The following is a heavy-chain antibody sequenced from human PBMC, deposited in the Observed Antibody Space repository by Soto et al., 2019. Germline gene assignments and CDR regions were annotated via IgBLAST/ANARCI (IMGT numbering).Heavy chain of an antibody. CDR2: ISGSGGST. CDR3: AKDHPGLVRLWFGELFPLEDIDGMDV. Sequence: GGSLRLSCAASGFTFSSYAMSWVRQAPGKGLEWVSAISGSGGSTYYADSVKGRFTISRDNSKNTLYLQMNSLRAEDTAVYYCAKDHPGLVRLWFGELFPLEDIDGMDVWGQGTTVTVSS. V-gene: IGHV3-23*01. J-gene: IGHJ6*02. D-gene: IGHD3-10*01. CDR1: GFTFSSYA.